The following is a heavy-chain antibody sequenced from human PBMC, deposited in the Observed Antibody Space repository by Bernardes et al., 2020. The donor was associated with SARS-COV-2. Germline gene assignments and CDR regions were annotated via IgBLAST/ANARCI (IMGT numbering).Heavy chain of an antibody. CDR2: INPRGGST. D-gene: IGHD2-2*01. Sequence: ASVKVSCKASGYTFTSYYMHWVRQAPGQGLEWMGIINPRGGSTSYAQKFQGRVTMTRDTSTSTVYMELSSLRSADTAVYYCAREGNIVVVPAAPWDYWGQGTLVTVSS. CDR3: AREGNIVVVPAAPWDY. J-gene: IGHJ4*02. CDR1: GYTFTSYY. V-gene: IGHV1-46*01.